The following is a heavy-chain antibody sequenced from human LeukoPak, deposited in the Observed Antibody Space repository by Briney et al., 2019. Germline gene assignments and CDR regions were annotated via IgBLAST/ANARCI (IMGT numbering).Heavy chain of an antibody. CDR1: GFTFSSYE. Sequence: GGSLRLSCAASGFTFSSYEMNWVRQAPGKGLEWVSYISSSGSTIYYADSVKGRFTISRDNAKNSLYLQMNSLRAEDMAVYYCARPPSSSFYDYWGQGTLVTVSS. CDR2: ISSSGSTI. D-gene: IGHD6-6*01. CDR3: ARPPSSSFYDY. V-gene: IGHV3-48*03. J-gene: IGHJ4*02.